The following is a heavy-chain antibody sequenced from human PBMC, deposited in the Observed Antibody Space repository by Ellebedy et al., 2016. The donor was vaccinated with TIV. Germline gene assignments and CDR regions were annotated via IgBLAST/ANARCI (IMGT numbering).Heavy chain of an antibody. Sequence: AASVKVSCKASGYTFTGYYMHWVRQAPGQGLEWMGWTNPNNGGTKYVEKFQGRVTMTRDTSISTAYMELSRLRSDDTAVYYCARAESEVDVYYWGQGTLVTVSS. CDR2: TNPNNGGT. D-gene: IGHD2-15*01. CDR1: GYTFTGYY. CDR3: ARAESEVDVYY. J-gene: IGHJ4*02. V-gene: IGHV1-2*02.